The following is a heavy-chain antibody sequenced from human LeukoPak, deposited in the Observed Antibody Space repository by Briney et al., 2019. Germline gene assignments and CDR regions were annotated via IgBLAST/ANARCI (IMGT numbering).Heavy chain of an antibody. D-gene: IGHD6-19*01. V-gene: IGHV3-21*01. CDR2: ITSTSSYI. Sequence: GGSLRLSCAASGFTFSSSAMNWVRQAPGKGLEWVSSITSTSSYIHYADSVKGRFTISRDNAKNSVYLQMNSLRAEDTAVYYCAREEAVAGSFDYWGQGTLVTVSS. J-gene: IGHJ4*02. CDR1: GFTFSSSA. CDR3: AREEAVAGSFDY.